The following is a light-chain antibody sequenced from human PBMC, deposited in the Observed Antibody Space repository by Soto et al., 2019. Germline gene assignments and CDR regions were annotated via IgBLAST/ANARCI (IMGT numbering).Light chain of an antibody. CDR1: QAISNY. J-gene: IGKJ4*01. CDR2: AAS. V-gene: IGKV1-27*01. Sequence: DIQMTQSPSSLSAFVGDRVTITCRASQAISNYLAWYQQKPGKVPKVLIFAASALQPGVPSRFSGSGSGTDFTLTISGLQPEDAATYYCQKYGSAPLTFGGGTKVEI. CDR3: QKYGSAPLT.